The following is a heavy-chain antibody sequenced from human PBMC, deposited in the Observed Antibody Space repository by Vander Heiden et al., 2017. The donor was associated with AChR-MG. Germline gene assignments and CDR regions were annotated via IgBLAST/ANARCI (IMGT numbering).Heavy chain of an antibody. CDR2: ISYDGSNK. CDR3: AKSGIAVAGTES. CDR1: GFTFSSYG. V-gene: IGHV3-30*18. D-gene: IGHD6-19*01. Sequence: QVQLVESGGGVVQPGRSLRLSCAASGFTFSSYGMHWVRQAPGKGLEWVAVISYDGSNKYYADSVKGRFTISRDNSKNTLYLQMNSLRAEDTAVYYCAKSGIAVAGTESWGQGTLVTVSS. J-gene: IGHJ4*02.